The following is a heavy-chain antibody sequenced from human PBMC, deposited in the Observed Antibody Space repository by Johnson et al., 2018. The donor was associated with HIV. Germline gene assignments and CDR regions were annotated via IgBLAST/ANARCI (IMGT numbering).Heavy chain of an antibody. J-gene: IGHJ3*02. V-gene: IGHV3-30*03. CDR3: AREQATLWFRASGAAFNI. CDR2: IVYDGSKK. CDR1: GFTFDDYA. D-gene: IGHD3-10*01. Sequence: QVQLVESGGGLVQPGRSLRLSCVASGFTFDDYAMHWVRQAPGKGLEWVAFIVYDGSKKYYADSVKGRFTISRDNSKNTLYLEMNSLRAEDTAVYYCAREQATLWFRASGAAFNIWGQGTMVTVSS.